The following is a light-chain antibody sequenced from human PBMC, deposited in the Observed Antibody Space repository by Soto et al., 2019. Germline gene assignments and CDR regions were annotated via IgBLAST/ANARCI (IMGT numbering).Light chain of an antibody. Sequence: QLVLTQSPSASASLGASVKLTCTLSSGHSSYVIAWHQQQPEKGPRYLVRLNSDGSHSKGDGIPDRFSGSSSGAERYLTISSLRSEDEADYYCQTWDTGIVVFGGGTQLTVL. CDR1: SGHSSYV. J-gene: IGLJ2*01. V-gene: IGLV4-69*01. CDR2: LNSDGSH. CDR3: QTWDTGIVV.